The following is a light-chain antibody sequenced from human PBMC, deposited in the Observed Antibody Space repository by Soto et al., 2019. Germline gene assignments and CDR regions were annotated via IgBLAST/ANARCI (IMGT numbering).Light chain of an antibody. V-gene: IGKV1-33*01. J-gene: IGKJ5*01. Sequence: DIQMTQCPSSLSASVGDRFTITCQASQDINKNLIWYQQKPGKAPKLLIYDASDLETGVPSRFSGSGSGTGFTFTISSLQPEDFATYYCQQYESLPLTFGQGTRLEI. CDR2: DAS. CDR1: QDINKN. CDR3: QQYESLPLT.